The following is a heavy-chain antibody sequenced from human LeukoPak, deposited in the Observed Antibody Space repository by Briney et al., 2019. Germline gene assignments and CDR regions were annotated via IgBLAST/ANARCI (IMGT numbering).Heavy chain of an antibody. CDR2: IRGDGGGT. CDR3: AKDPNGDYIGASDF. CDR1: SFSFSSYG. V-gene: IGHV3-23*01. Sequence: PGGSLRIFCSASSFSFSSYGMTWVRQAPGKGLEWVSSIRGDGGGTAYADSVKGRFTISRDNSKNTLSLEMNSLRAEDTAVYYCAKDPNGDYIGASDFWGYGIMASVSS. J-gene: IGHJ3*01. D-gene: IGHD4-17*01.